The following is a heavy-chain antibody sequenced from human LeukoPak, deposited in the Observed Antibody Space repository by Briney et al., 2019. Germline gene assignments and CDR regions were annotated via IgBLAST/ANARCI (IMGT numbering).Heavy chain of an antibody. J-gene: IGHJ1*01. CDR2: ISGSGDST. Sequence: GGSLRLSCSASGFTFSSYAMTWVRQAPGKGLEWVSAISGSGDSTYYADSVKGRFTISRDNSKATLYLQMNSLRADDTAVYYCAKDQRGGVTAVSLNWGQGTLVTVSS. D-gene: IGHD2-21*02. CDR1: GFTFSSYA. CDR3: AKDQRGGVTAVSLN. V-gene: IGHV3-23*01.